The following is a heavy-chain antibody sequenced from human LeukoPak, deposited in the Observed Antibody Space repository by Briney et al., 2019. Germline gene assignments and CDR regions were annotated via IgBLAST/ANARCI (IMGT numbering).Heavy chain of an antibody. J-gene: IGHJ4*02. Sequence: GGSLRHSCADSGFTFRPFRLRWVCQAPGEGLEWVANINQDGSEKYYVDSVKGRFTISRDNAKNSLYLQMNSLRAEDTAVYYCARDPKYGDLDYWGQGTLVTVSS. CDR3: ARDPKYGDLDY. V-gene: IGHV3-7*05. D-gene: IGHD4-17*01. CDR1: GFTFRPFR. CDR2: INQDGSEK.